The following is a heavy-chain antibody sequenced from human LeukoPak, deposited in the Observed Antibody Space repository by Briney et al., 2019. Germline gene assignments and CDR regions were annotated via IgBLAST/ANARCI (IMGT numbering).Heavy chain of an antibody. CDR2: ISGSGGGT. J-gene: IGHJ4*02. V-gene: IGHV3-23*01. Sequence: GGSLRLSCAASGFTFSSYAMSWVRQAPGKGLEWVSTISGSGGGTYSADSAKGRFTISRDNSKNTLYLQMNSLRAEDTAVYYCAKGLKYGSGSYLYIIAEYWGQGTLVTVSS. D-gene: IGHD3-10*01. CDR1: GFTFSSYA. CDR3: AKGLKYGSGSYLYIIAEY.